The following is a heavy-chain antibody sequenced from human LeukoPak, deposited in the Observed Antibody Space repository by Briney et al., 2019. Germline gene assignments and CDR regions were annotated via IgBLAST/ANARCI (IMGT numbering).Heavy chain of an antibody. D-gene: IGHD3-22*01. CDR3: ARAYYSDSNAPYYFDY. CDR2: IYYSGST. CDR1: GGSISSYY. V-gene: IGHV4-59*08. J-gene: IGHJ4*02. Sequence: SETLSLTCTVSGGSISSYYWSWIRQPPGKGLEWIGYIYYSGSTNYNPSLKSRVTISVDTSKNHFSLKLNSVTAAGTAVYYCARAYYSDSNAPYYFDYWGQGTLVTVSS.